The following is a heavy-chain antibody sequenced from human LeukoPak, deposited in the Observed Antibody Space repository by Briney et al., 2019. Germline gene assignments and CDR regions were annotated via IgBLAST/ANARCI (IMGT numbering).Heavy chain of an antibody. J-gene: IGHJ5*02. D-gene: IGHD2-2*01. CDR3: ARRLTQYDCFDP. Sequence: SQTLSLTCAISGDSVSSNSVTWNWIRQSPSRGLEWLGRTYYRSTWYNEYAVSVRGRITVNPDTSKNQFSLHLNSVTPEDTALYYCARRLTQYDCFDPWGQGILVTVSS. CDR2: TYYRSTWYN. CDR1: GDSVSSNSVT. V-gene: IGHV6-1*01.